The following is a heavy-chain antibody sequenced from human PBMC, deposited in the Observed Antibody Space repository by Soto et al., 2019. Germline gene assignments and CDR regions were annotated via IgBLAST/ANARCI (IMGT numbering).Heavy chain of an antibody. CDR2: IYNSGST. V-gene: IGHV4-59*01. J-gene: IGHJ4*02. Sequence: SETLSLTCTVPGGSISSDYWSWIRQPPGKGLEWIGFIYNSGSTNYNPSLKSRVTISMDTSRNHFSLILSSVTAADTAVYYCARAPYGSGTKPYYFDYWGQGILVTVSS. CDR3: ARAPYGSGTKPYYFDY. CDR1: GGSISSDY. D-gene: IGHD3-10*01.